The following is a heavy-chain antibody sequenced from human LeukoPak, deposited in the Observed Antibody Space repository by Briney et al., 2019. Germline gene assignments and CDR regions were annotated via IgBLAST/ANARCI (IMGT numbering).Heavy chain of an antibody. J-gene: IGHJ5*02. D-gene: IGHD2-2*02. CDR1: GFTFSSYG. V-gene: IGHV3-30*03. CDR2: ISYDGSNK. CDR3: ARVTGGRYCSTTSCYMRGWFDP. Sequence: GRSLRLSCAASGFTFSSYGMHWVRQAPGKGLEWVAVISYDGSNKYYADSVKGRFTISRDNSKNTLYLQMNSLRAEDTAVYYCARVTGGRYCSTTSCYMRGWFDPWGQGTLVTVSS.